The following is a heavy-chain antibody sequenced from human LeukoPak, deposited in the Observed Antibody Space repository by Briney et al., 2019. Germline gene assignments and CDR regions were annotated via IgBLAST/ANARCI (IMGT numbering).Heavy chain of an antibody. CDR1: GFTFSGYA. D-gene: IGHD5-18*01. V-gene: IGHV3-23*01. CDR2: ISGSGGST. J-gene: IGHJ4*02. CDR3: AKDRWAEYSYGTVFDY. Sequence: GGSLRLSCAASGFTFSGYAMSWVRQAPGKGLEWVSAISGSGGSTYYADSVKGRFTISRDNSKNTLYLQMNSLRAEDTAVYYCAKDRWAEYSYGTVFDYWGQGTLVTVSS.